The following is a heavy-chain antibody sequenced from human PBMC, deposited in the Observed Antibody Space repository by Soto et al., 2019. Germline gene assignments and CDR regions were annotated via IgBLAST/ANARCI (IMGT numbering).Heavy chain of an antibody. CDR1: GFTFSSYW. CDR2: INSDGSST. D-gene: IGHD3-3*01. J-gene: IGHJ4*02. Sequence: EVQLVESGGGLVQPGGSLRLSCAASGFTFSSYWMHWVRQAPGKGLVWVSRINSDGSSTSYADSVKGRFTISRDNAKNTLYLQMNSLRAEDTAVYYCAREGRGYDFWSGYYPDYWGQGTLVTVSS. V-gene: IGHV3-74*01. CDR3: AREGRGYDFWSGYYPDY.